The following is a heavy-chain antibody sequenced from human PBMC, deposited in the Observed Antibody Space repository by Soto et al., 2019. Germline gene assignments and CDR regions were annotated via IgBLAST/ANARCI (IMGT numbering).Heavy chain of an antibody. J-gene: IGHJ6*02. Sequence: GGSLRLSCAASGFTFKNYALHWVRQAPGKGLEWVAVISFDGNKKYFSDSVKGRFTISRDNFRNTLYLQMNNLRVEDAALYFCAREDDYNYRYFNYGLDVWGQGTTVTVPS. CDR2: ISFDGNKK. CDR1: GFTFKNYA. CDR3: AREDDYNYRYFNYGLDV. D-gene: IGHD5-12*01. V-gene: IGHV3-30-3*01.